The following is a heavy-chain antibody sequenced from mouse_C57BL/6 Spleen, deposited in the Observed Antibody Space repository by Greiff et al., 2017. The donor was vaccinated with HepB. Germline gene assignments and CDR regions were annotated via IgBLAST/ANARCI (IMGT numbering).Heavy chain of an antibody. CDR1: GYTFTSYG. Sequence: VKLQESGAELARPGASVKLSCTASGYTFTSYGISWVKQRAGQGLEWIGEIYPRSGNTYYNEKFKGKATLTADKSSSTAYMELRSLTSEDSAVYFCARPHGSSYRYFDVWGTGTTVTVSS. D-gene: IGHD1-1*01. V-gene: IGHV1-81*01. CDR3: ARPHGSSYRYFDV. CDR2: IYPRSGNT. J-gene: IGHJ1*03.